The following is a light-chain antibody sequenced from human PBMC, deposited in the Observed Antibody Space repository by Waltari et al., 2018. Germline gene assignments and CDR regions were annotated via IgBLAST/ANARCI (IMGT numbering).Light chain of an antibody. V-gene: IGLV3-19*01. Sequence: SSELTQDPAVSVAMGQPVRIPCQAASLTSYYASWYQQRPGQAPIRVMYDKNNRPSGVPDRFSGSSSDNTASLTITGAQAEDEASYYCHSRDASGVGGSFGGGTKLTVL. CDR2: DKN. CDR3: HSRDASGVGGS. J-gene: IGLJ2*01. CDR1: SLTSYY.